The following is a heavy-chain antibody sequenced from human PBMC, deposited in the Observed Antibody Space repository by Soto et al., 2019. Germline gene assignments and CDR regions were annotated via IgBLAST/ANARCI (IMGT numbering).Heavy chain of an antibody. D-gene: IGHD3-22*01. CDR1: GGSFSGYY. V-gene: IGHV4-34*01. CDR3: ARGSYYYDSSGYYYVGDFDY. Sequence: SETLSLTCAVYGGSFSGYYWTWIRQPPGTGLEWIGEINHSGSTNYNPSLKSRVTISVDTSKNQFSLKLTSVTAADTAVYYCARGSYYYDSSGYYYVGDFDYWGQGTLVTVYS. CDR2: INHSGST. J-gene: IGHJ4*02.